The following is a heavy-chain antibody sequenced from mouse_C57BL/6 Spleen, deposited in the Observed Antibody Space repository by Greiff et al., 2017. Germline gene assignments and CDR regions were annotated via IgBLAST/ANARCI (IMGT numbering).Heavy chain of an antibody. CDR1: GFTFSSYA. CDR3: ASYGNYFDY. CDR2: ISDGGSYT. D-gene: IGHD2-1*01. J-gene: IGHJ2*01. Sequence: EVQGVESGGGLVKPGGSLKLSCAASGFTFSSYAMSWVRQTPEKRLEWVATISDGGSYTYYPDNVKGRFTISRDNAKNNLYLQMSHLKSEDTAMYYCASYGNYFDYWGQGTTLTVSS. V-gene: IGHV5-4*01.